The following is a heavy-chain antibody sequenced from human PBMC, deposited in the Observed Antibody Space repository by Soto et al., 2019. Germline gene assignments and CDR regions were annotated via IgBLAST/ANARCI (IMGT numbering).Heavy chain of an antibody. V-gene: IGHV3-73*01. J-gene: IGHJ4*02. CDR2: IRSKANSYAT. CDR1: GFTVSGSA. CDR3: TRLAAAGVFDY. D-gene: IGHD6-13*01. Sequence: GGSMRLSCAASGFTVSGSAMHWVRQDSGKGLEWVGRIRSKANSYATAYAASVKGRFTISRDDSKNTAYLQMNSLKTEDTAVYYCTRLAAAGVFDYWGQGTLVTVSS.